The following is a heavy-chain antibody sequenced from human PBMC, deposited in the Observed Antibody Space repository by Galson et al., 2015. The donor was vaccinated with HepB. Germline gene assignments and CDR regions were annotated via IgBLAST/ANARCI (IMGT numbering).Heavy chain of an antibody. CDR1: GFTFSDYY. J-gene: IGHJ4*02. D-gene: IGHD4-17*01. CDR2: ISSSTTYT. Sequence: SLRLSCAASGFTFSDYYMSWIRQAPGKGLEWISYISSSTTYTNYADSVKGRFTISRDNAKNSLYPQMNSLRAEDAAVYYCARVADVDYGDHSHFDYWGQGTLVTVSS. V-gene: IGHV3-11*06. CDR3: ARVADVDYGDHSHFDY.